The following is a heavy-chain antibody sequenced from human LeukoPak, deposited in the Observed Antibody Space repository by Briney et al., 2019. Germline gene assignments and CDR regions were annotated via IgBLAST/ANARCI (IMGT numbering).Heavy chain of an antibody. CDR1: GFIVSSYY. CDR2: IYGDGST. J-gene: IGHJ4*02. CDR3: ARGDWGY. V-gene: IGHV3-53*01. D-gene: IGHD3/OR15-3a*01. Sequence: GGSLRLSCAASGFIVSSYYMTWVRHAPGKGLVWVSVIYGDGSTYYTDSVKGRFAISRDNSKNTLYLQMNSLSAEDTAVYYCARGDWGYWGQGTLVTVSS.